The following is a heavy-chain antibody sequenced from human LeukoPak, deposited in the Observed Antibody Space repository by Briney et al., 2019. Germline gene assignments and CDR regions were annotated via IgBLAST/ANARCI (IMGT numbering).Heavy chain of an antibody. D-gene: IGHD2-2*01. CDR2: INPNSGGT. J-gene: IGHJ3*02. Sequence: VASVTVSCKASGYTFTGYYMHWVRQAPGQGLEWMGWINPNSGGTNYAQKFQGRVTMTRDTSISTAYMELSRLRSDDTAVYYCARDLYCSSTSCYSAFDIWGQGTMVTVSS. CDR1: GYTFTGYY. V-gene: IGHV1-2*02. CDR3: ARDLYCSSTSCYSAFDI.